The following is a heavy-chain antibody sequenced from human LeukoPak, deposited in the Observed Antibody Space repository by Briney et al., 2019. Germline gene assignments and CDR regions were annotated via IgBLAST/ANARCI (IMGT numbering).Heavy chain of an antibody. CDR2: ISGSGAYN. J-gene: IGHJ4*02. V-gene: IGHV3-23*01. Sequence: PGGSLRLSCAASGFTFSSFVMSWVRQAQGKGLEWVSSISGSGAYNNYTDSVKGRFTISRDNSKNTLYVQMNSLRAEDTAVYYCAKVSCTGGTCSSFDYWGQGTLATVSS. D-gene: IGHD2-8*02. CDR1: GFTFSSFV. CDR3: AKVSCTGGTCSSFDY.